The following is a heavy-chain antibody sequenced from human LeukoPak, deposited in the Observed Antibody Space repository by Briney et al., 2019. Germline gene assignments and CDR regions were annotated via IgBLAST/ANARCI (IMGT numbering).Heavy chain of an antibody. J-gene: IGHJ4*02. CDR3: ARGGLQRLASLDF. D-gene: IGHD3-9*01. V-gene: IGHV1-46*01. CDR2: INPSARST. CDR1: GYTFTSYY. Sequence: GASVKVSCLASGYTFTSYYMHRVRQAPGQGLERMGIINPSARSTSYAQKLQGRVTMTRDTSTGTVYMELSSLRSEDTAVYYCARGGLQRLASLDFWGQGTLVSVFS.